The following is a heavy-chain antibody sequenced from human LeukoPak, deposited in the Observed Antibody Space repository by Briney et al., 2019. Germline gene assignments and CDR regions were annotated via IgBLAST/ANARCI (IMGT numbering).Heavy chain of an antibody. D-gene: IGHD3-9*01. V-gene: IGHV1-2*02. J-gene: IGHJ4*02. CDR1: GYTFTSYG. Sequence: SVKVSCKASGYTFTSYGISWVRQAPGQGLEWMGWINPNSGGTNYAQKFQGRVTMTRDTSISTAYMELSRLRSDDTAVYYCARVDILTGYYGIDYWGQGTLVTVSS. CDR2: INPNSGGT. CDR3: ARVDILTGYYGIDY.